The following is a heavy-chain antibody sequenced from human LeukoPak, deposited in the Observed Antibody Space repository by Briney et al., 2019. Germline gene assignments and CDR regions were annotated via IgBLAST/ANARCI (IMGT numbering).Heavy chain of an antibody. Sequence: LPGGSLRLSCAASGFTFSNSAMSWVRQAPGKGLEWVSTLSGSGITTYYADSVKGRFTISRDNSKNTLYLQMNSLRAEDTAVYYCAKDRYYYGSGSYYRYGMDVWGQGTTVTVSS. D-gene: IGHD3-10*01. CDR3: AKDRYYYGSGSYYRYGMDV. J-gene: IGHJ6*02. CDR1: GFTFSNSA. V-gene: IGHV3-23*01. CDR2: LSGSGITT.